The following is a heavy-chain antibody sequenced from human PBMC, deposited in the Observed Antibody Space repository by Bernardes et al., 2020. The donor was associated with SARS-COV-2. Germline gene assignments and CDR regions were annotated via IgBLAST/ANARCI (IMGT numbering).Heavy chain of an antibody. J-gene: IGHJ6*02. Sequence: ASVKVSCKASGYTFTGYYMHWVRQAPGQGLEWMGWINPNSGGTNHAQKFQGWVTMTRDTSISTAYMELSRLRSDDTAVYYCARSRLVDDYVWGSYRYPLQDYYYYGMDVWGQGTTVTVSS. D-gene: IGHD3-16*02. CDR1: GYTFTGYY. CDR2: INPNSGGT. V-gene: IGHV1-2*04. CDR3: ARSRLVDDYVWGSYRYPLQDYYYYGMDV.